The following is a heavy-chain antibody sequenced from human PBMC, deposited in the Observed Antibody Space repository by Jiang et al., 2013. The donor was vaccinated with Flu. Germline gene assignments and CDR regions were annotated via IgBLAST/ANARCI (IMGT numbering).Heavy chain of an antibody. CDR3: ARRSSSGNFDY. V-gene: IGHV1-18*01. D-gene: IGHD6-6*01. Sequence: GQGLEWMGWISINSGNTDYAQKLQGRVTMTTDTSTSTAYMELRSLRSDDTAVYYCARRSSSGNFDYWGQGTLVTVSS. J-gene: IGHJ4*02. CDR2: ISINSGNT.